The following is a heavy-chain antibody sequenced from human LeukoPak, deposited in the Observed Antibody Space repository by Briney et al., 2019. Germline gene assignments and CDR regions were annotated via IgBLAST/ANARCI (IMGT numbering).Heavy chain of an antibody. Sequence: SETLSLTCTVSGGSISSSSYYWGWLRQPPGKGLEWIGSIYYSGSTYYNPSLKSRVTISVDTSKNQFSLKLSSVTAADTAVYYCARLSSIAARNFDYWGQGTLVTVSS. V-gene: IGHV4-39*01. J-gene: IGHJ4*02. D-gene: IGHD6-6*01. CDR2: IYYSGST. CDR1: GGSISSSSYY. CDR3: ARLSSIAARNFDY.